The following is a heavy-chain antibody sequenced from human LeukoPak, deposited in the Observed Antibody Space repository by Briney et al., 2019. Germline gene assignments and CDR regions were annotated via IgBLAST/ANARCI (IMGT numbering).Heavy chain of an antibody. V-gene: IGHV4-59*01. Sequence: SETLSLTCTVSGGSISSYYWSWLRQPPGKGLEWIGYIYYSGSTNYNPSLKSRVTISVDTSKNQFSLKLSSVTAADTAVYYCARAGGYDFWSGYYLIDYWGQGTLVTVSS. CDR1: GGSISSYY. CDR2: IYYSGST. CDR3: ARAGGYDFWSGYYLIDY. J-gene: IGHJ4*02. D-gene: IGHD3-3*01.